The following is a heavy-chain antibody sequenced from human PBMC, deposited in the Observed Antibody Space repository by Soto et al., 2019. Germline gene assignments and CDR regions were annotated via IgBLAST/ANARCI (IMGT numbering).Heavy chain of an antibody. D-gene: IGHD1-26*01. J-gene: IGHJ4*02. V-gene: IGHV3-7*04. Sequence: GGSLRLSCEISQSAEATVRRDWMNWVRQATGKGLEWVAHINQDGSEKYYLDSVKGRFTISRDNAKNSLYLQMNSLGAGDTAMYYCSGGVGDAFWGQGTLVTVSS. CDR2: INQDGSEK. CDR1: QSAEATVRRDW. CDR3: SGGVGDAF.